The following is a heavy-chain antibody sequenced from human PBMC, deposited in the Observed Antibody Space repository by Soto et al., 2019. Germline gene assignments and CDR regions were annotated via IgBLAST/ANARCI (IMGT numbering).Heavy chain of an antibody. Sequence: QVQLQESGPGLVKPSETLSLTCTVSGGSISSYYWSWIRQPPGKGLEWIGYIYYSGSTNYNPSPKARLAISVATSTSPFALKLSSVTAADSAVYYCARLRIILTGYPGPFDYWGQGTLVTVSS. J-gene: IGHJ4*02. CDR2: IYYSGST. CDR3: ARLRIILTGYPGPFDY. V-gene: IGHV4-59*01. CDR1: GGSISSYY. D-gene: IGHD3-9*01.